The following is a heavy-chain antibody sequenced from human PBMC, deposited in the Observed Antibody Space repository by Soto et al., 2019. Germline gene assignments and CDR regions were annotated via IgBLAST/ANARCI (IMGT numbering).Heavy chain of an antibody. D-gene: IGHD1-7*01. Sequence: PGGSLRLSCAASGFTFSNHNIHWVRRAPGKGLEWVAMIYFDGSKEYYADAVKGRSTISRDNSKNTLYLQMSGLRAEDTAVYYCARDSLELAFDYWGQGTLVTVSS. CDR3: ARDSLELAFDY. J-gene: IGHJ4*02. CDR1: GFTFSNHN. V-gene: IGHV3-30*12. CDR2: IYFDGSKE.